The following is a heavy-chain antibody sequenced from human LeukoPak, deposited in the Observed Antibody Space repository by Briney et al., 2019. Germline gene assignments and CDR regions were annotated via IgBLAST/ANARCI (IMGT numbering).Heavy chain of an antibody. CDR2: ISGSGGST. CDR3: AKDRVGATKLSNY. Sequence: PSGGSLRLSCAASGFTFSSYAMSWVRQAPGKGLEWASAISGSGGSTYYADSVKGRFTISRDNSKNTLYLQMNSLRAEDTAVYYCAKDRVGATKLSNYWGQGTLVTVSS. J-gene: IGHJ4*02. V-gene: IGHV3-23*01. D-gene: IGHD1-26*01. CDR1: GFTFSSYA.